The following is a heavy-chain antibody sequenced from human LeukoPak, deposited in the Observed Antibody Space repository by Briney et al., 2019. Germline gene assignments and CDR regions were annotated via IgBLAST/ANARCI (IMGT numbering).Heavy chain of an antibody. CDR1: GLTVSSNY. V-gene: IGHV3-23*01. CDR2: ISGSGSNK. Sequence: GGSLRLSCAASGLTVSSNYMSWVRQAPGKGLEWVSAISGSGSNKYYADSVKGRFTISRDNSKNTLFLQMNSLRAEDTAVYYCATSRYYYDSSGYYYPDYWGQGTLVTVSS. D-gene: IGHD3-22*01. CDR3: ATSRYYYDSSGYYYPDY. J-gene: IGHJ4*02.